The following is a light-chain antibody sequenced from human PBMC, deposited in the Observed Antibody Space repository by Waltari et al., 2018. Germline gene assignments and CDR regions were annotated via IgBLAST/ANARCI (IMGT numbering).Light chain of an antibody. CDR1: QTIATS. CDR3: QQGSNWLIT. J-gene: IGKJ5*01. CDR2: DAS. V-gene: IGKV3-11*01. Sequence: EIVLTQSPATLSLSPGERATLSCRASQTIATSLTWYKQKFGQAPRLVIYDASHRATCIPAWFSGSGSGTDFTLTISSLETEEFAVYYCQQGSNWLITFGQGTRLEIK.